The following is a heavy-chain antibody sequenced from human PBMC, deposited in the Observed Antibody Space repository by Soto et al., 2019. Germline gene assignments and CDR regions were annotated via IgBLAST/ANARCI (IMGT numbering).Heavy chain of an antibody. D-gene: IGHD2-2*02. CDR3: ARVTHTDRHFDY. Sequence: SVKVSCKASGGTFSSYAISWVRQAPGQGLEWMGRINPIFGTANYAQKFQGRVTMTRDASTSTVYMELSSLRSEDTAVYYCARVTHTDRHFDYWGQGTLVTVSS. J-gene: IGHJ4*02. V-gene: IGHV1-69*05. CDR2: INPIFGTA. CDR1: GGTFSSYA.